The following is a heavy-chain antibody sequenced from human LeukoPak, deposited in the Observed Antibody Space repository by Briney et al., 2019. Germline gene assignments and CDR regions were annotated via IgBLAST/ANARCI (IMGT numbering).Heavy chain of an antibody. J-gene: IGHJ4*02. Sequence: VASVKVSCKASGYTFTRYGISWVRQAPGQGLEWMGWISTYTGSTKCTQKVQGRVTMTADTSTSTAYMELRSLRSDDTAVYYCARDAPAAASTFDYWGQGTLVTVSS. D-gene: IGHD6-13*01. CDR3: ARDAPAAASTFDY. V-gene: IGHV1-18*01. CDR1: GYTFTRYG. CDR2: ISTYTGST.